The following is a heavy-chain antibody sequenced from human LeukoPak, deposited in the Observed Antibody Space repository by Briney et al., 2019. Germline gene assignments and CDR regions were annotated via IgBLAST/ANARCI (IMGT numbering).Heavy chain of an antibody. CDR1: GGSVNNYY. V-gene: IGHV4-4*07. CDR3: ARGVATTVTY. J-gene: IGHJ4*02. Sequence: PSETLSLTCTVSGGSVNNYYWSWVRQPAGKGLEWIGRIYASGTTRYNPSLQSRVTISVDTSKNQFSLKLSSVTAADTAVYYCARGVATTVTYWGQGTLVTVSS. D-gene: IGHD4-17*01. CDR2: IYASGTT.